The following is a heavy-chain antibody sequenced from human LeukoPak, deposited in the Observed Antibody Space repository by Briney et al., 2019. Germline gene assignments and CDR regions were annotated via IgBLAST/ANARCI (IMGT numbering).Heavy chain of an antibody. J-gene: IGHJ1*01. CDR1: GFTFSGYW. Sequence: GGSLRLSCAASGFTFSGYWMHWVRQAPGKGLVWVSRINGDGSSTNYADSVKGRFTISRDNAKNTLYLQMSSLRADDTAVNYCAREGDGSGTYSRGYFQQWGQGTLVSVSS. D-gene: IGHD3-10*01. V-gene: IGHV3-74*01. CDR3: AREGDGSGTYSRGYFQQ. CDR2: INGDGSST.